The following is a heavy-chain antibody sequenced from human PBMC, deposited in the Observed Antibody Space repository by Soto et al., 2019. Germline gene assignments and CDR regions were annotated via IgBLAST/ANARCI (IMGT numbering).Heavy chain of an antibody. J-gene: IGHJ6*02. D-gene: IGHD1-1*01. CDR1: GFTFSSYA. CDR3: AKDPGLTSKLKYYYYGMDV. CDR2: ISGSGGST. Sequence: GGSLRLSCAASGFTFSSYAMSWVRQAPGKGLEWVSAISGSGGSTYYADSLKGRFTISRDNSKNTLYLQMNSLRAEDTAVYYCAKDPGLTSKLKYYYYGMDVWGQGTTVTVSS. V-gene: IGHV3-23*01.